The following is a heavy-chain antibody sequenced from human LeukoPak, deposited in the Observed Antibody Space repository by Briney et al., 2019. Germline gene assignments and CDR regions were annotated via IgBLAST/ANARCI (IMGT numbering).Heavy chain of an antibody. J-gene: IGHJ6*03. CDR3: AKTGYCSSTSCRSDYYYYYYMDV. V-gene: IGHV3-23*01. CDR2: ISGSGGST. CDR1: GFTFSSYA. D-gene: IGHD2-2*01. Sequence: GGSLRLSCAASGFTFSSYAMSWVRQAPGKGLEWVSAISGSGGSTYYADSVKGRFTISRDNSKNTLYLQMNSLRAEDTAVYHCAKTGYCSSTSCRSDYYYYYYMDVWGKGTTVTVSS.